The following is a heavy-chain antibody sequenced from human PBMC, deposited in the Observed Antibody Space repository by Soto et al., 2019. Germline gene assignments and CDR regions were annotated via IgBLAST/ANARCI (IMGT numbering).Heavy chain of an antibody. J-gene: IGHJ4*02. D-gene: IGHD3-16*01. CDR1: GFTFNNYV. Sequence: VQLLDSGGDLVHPGGSLRLSCGASGFTFNNYVMGWVRQAPGKGLEWVSGISGNGDTTDYADSVKGRFAISRDNSKNTVYLQMNRLRAEDTALYYCVKWGLIRRFDSWGQGTLVTVSS. V-gene: IGHV3-23*01. CDR2: ISGNGDTT. CDR3: VKWGLIRRFDS.